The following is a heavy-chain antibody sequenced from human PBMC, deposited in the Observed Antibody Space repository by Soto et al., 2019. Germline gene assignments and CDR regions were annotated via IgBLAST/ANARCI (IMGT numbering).Heavy chain of an antibody. Sequence: SETLSLTCTVSGGSISSGGYYWSWIRQHPGKGLEWIGYIYYSGSTYYNPSLKSRVTISVDTSKNQFSLKLSSVTAADTAVYYCARERVIWGAFDYWGQGTLVTVSS. CDR1: GGSISSGGYY. CDR3: ARERVIWGAFDY. J-gene: IGHJ4*02. D-gene: IGHD3-16*01. CDR2: IYYSGST. V-gene: IGHV4-31*03.